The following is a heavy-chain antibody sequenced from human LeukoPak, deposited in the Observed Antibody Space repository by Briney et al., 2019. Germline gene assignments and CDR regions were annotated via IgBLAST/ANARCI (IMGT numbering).Heavy chain of an antibody. D-gene: IGHD3-22*01. CDR2: IYYSGST. CDR1: GGSISTNNYY. V-gene: IGHV4-61*05. Sequence: SETLSLTCTVSGGSISTNNYYWGWIRQPPGKGLEWIGYIYYSGSTNYNPSLKSRVTISVDTSKNQFSLKLSSVTAADTAVYYCARVGLTYYYDTHAFDIWGQGTMVTVSS. J-gene: IGHJ3*02. CDR3: ARVGLTYYYDTHAFDI.